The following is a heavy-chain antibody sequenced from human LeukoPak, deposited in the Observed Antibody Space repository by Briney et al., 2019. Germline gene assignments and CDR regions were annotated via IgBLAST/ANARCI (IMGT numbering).Heavy chain of an antibody. Sequence: PGGSLRLFCAASGFTFSSYAMSWVRQAPGKGLEWVSAISGSGGSTYYADSVKGRFTISRDNSKNTLYLQMNSLRAEDTAVYYCAKSIAAAGSPSFDPWGQGTLVTVSS. CDR1: GFTFSSYA. J-gene: IGHJ5*02. D-gene: IGHD6-13*01. CDR3: AKSIAAAGSPSFDP. V-gene: IGHV3-23*01. CDR2: ISGSGGST.